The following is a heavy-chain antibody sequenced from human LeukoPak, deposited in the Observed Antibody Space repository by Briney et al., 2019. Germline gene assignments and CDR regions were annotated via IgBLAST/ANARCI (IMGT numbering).Heavy chain of an antibody. Sequence: SETLSLTCSVSCGSISSSSYYWGWLRQPPGKGLEWIGSIYHSGSTYYNPSLKSRVTISVATSKNQFSLKLSSVTAADTAVYYCARVPGTYASSVYWGQGTLVTVSS. V-gene: IGHV4-39*07. CDR3: ARVPGTYASSVY. J-gene: IGHJ4*02. CDR1: CGSISSSSYY. CDR2: IYHSGST. D-gene: IGHD3-22*01.